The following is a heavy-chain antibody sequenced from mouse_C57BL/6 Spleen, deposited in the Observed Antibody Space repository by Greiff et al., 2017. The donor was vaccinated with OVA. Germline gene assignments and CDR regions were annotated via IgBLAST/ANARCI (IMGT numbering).Heavy chain of an antibody. CDR2: IDPSDSYT. Sequence: VKLQESGAELVMPGASVKLSCKASGYTFTSYWMHWVKQRPGQGLEWIGEIDPSDSYTNYNQKFKGKSTLTVDKSSSTAYMQLSSLTSEDSAVYYCARAPGSSYNYFDYWGQGTTLTVSS. J-gene: IGHJ2*01. CDR1: GYTFTSYW. V-gene: IGHV1-69*01. CDR3: ARAPGSSYNYFDY. D-gene: IGHD1-1*01.